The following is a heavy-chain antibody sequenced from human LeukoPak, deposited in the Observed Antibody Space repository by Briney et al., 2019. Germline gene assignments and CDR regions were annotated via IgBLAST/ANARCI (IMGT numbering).Heavy chain of an antibody. Sequence: GESLKISCKSSGYSFTNDWIGWVRQMPGKGLEWMGIIYPRDSTTRYSPAFEGQVTISVDKSITTAYLQWSSLQASDTAIYYCAKDRLSGSYYDGAFDIWGQGTMVTVSS. CDR2: IYPRDSTT. J-gene: IGHJ3*02. V-gene: IGHV5-51*01. D-gene: IGHD1-26*01. CDR3: AKDRLSGSYYDGAFDI. CDR1: GYSFTNDW.